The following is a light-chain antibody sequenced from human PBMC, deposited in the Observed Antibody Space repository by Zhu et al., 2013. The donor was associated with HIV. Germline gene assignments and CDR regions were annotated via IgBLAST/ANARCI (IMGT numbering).Light chain of an antibody. CDR1: QDIGRY. CDR3: QHVNSNAA. V-gene: IGKV1-9*01. Sequence: DIQMTQSPSFLSASRGDRVTITCRASQDIGRYVAWYQQRPGKAPKLLIYSTSTLQSGVPSRFGGRGSGTEFTLTITSLQPDDFATYYCQHVNSNAAFGPGTKVDV. CDR2: STS. J-gene: IGKJ3*01.